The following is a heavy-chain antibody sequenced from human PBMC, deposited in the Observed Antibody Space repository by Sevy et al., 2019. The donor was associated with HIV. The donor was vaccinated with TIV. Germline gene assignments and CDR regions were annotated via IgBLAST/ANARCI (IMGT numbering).Heavy chain of an antibody. CDR3: AKDPNYSGSEPDFDY. CDR1: GFTFSSYG. Sequence: GASLRLSCAASGFTFSSYGMHWVRQAPGKGLEWVAFIRYDGSNKYYADSVKGRFTISRDNSKNTLYLQMNSLRAEDTAVYYCAKDPNYSGSEPDFDYWGQGTLVTVSS. D-gene: IGHD1-26*01. V-gene: IGHV3-30*02. CDR2: IRYDGSNK. J-gene: IGHJ4*02.